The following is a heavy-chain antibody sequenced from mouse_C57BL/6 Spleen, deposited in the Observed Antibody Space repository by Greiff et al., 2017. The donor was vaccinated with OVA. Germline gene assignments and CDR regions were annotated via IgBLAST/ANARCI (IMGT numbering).Heavy chain of an antibody. J-gene: IGHJ1*03. V-gene: IGHV1-15*01. CDR3: TRGGYGYEENFDV. Sequence: VKLVESGAELVRPGASVTLSCKASGYTFTDYEMHWVKQTPVHGLEWIGAIDPETGGTAYNQKFKGKAILTADKSSSTAYMELRSLTSEDSAVYYCTRGGYGYEENFDVWGTGTTVTVSS. CDR1: GYTFTDYE. CDR2: IDPETGGT. D-gene: IGHD2-2*01.